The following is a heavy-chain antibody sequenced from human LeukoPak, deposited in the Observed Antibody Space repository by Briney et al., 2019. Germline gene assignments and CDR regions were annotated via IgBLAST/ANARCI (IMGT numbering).Heavy chain of an antibody. CDR1: GYSFTSYW. CDR3: AGHPRDSSGYYYGFDY. Sequence: GESLKISCKGSGYSFTSYWIGWVRQMPGKGLEWMGIIYPGDSDTRYSPSFQGQVTISADKSISTAYLQWSSLKASDTAMYYCAGHPRDSSGYYYGFDYWGQGTLVTVSS. J-gene: IGHJ4*02. V-gene: IGHV5-51*01. CDR2: IYPGDSDT. D-gene: IGHD3-22*01.